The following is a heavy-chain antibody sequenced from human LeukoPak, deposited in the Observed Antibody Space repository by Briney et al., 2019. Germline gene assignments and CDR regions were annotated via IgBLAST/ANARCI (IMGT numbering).Heavy chain of an antibody. CDR2: INHSGST. J-gene: IGHJ4*02. D-gene: IGHD2-15*01. CDR3: AREYCSGGSCYGAVDY. Sequence: SETLSLTCAVYGGSFSDYYWSWIRQPPGKGLEWIGEINHSGSTNYNPSLKSRVTISVDTSKNQFSLKLSSVTAADTAVYYCAREYCSGGSCYGAVDYWGQGTLVTVSS. CDR1: GGSFSDYY. V-gene: IGHV4-34*01.